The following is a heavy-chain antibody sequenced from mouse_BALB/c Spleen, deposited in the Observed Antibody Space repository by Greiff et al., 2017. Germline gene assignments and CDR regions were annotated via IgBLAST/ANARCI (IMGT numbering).Heavy chain of an antibody. J-gene: IGHJ4*01. CDR2: SRNKANDYTT. CDR1: GFTFSDFY. CDR3: ASGVHYAMDY. Sequence: EVKVVESGGGLVQPGGSLRLSCATSGFTFSDFYMEWVRQPPGKRLEWIAASRNKANDYTTEYSASVKGRFIVSRDTSQSILYLQMNALRAEDTAIYYCASGVHYAMDYWGQGTSVTVSS. V-gene: IGHV7-1*02.